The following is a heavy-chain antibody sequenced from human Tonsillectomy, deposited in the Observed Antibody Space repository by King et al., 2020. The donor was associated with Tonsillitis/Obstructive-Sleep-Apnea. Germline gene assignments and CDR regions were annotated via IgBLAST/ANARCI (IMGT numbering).Heavy chain of an antibody. CDR1: GFTFSSYE. Sequence: VQLVESGGGLVQPGGSLRLSCAASGFTFSSYEMNWVRQAPGKGLEWVSYISSSGSTIYYADSVKGRFTISRDNAKNSLYLQMNSLRAEDTAVYYCATSPPPLLTGYIPYYFDYWGQGTLVTVSS. CDR3: ATSPPPLLTGYIPYYFDY. D-gene: IGHD3-9*01. J-gene: IGHJ4*02. CDR2: ISSSGSTI. V-gene: IGHV3-48*03.